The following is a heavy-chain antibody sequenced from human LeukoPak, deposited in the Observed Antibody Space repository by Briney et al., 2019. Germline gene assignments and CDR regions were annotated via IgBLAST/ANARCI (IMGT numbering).Heavy chain of an antibody. CDR1: GFTFSSYE. D-gene: IGHD3-9*01. V-gene: IGHV3-48*03. Sequence: PGGSLRLSCAASGFTFSSYEMNWVGQAPGKGLEWVSYISSSGSTIYYADSVKGRFTISRDNAKNSLYLQMNSLRAEDTAVYYCARDDILTGYPTPFDYWGQGTLVTVSS. CDR2: ISSSGSTI. J-gene: IGHJ4*02. CDR3: ARDDILTGYPTPFDY.